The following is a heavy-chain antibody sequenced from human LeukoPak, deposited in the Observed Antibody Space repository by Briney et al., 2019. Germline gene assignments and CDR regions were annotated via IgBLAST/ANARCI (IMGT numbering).Heavy chain of an antibody. CDR2: ISSNGGTI. CDR1: GFTFRSSS. V-gene: IGHV3-48*01. J-gene: IGHJ4*02. Sequence: GGSLRLSCVASGFTFRSSSLHWVRQAPGKGLEWLSYISSNGGTIYYADSVKGRFTISRDNVNNSLHLEMNSLRSEDTAVYYCARLILTSDDAYWGQGTLVTVSS. CDR3: ARLILTSDDAY. D-gene: IGHD3-16*02.